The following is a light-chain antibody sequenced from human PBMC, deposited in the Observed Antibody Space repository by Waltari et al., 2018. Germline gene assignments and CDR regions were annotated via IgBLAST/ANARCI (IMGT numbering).Light chain of an antibody. Sequence: QSALTPPASVSGSPGQSIPISCTGTSSAVGGYNYVSWYQQHPGKAPKPMIYDVSNRPSGVSNRFSGSKSGNTASLTISGLQAEDEADYYCSSYTSSSTDVFGTGTKVTVL. CDR1: SSAVGGYNY. V-gene: IGLV2-14*01. CDR3: SSYTSSSTDV. J-gene: IGLJ1*01. CDR2: DVS.